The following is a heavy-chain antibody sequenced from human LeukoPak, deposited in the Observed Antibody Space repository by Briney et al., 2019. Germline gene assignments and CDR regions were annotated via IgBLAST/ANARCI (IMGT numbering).Heavy chain of an antibody. CDR1: GGSISSYY. Sequence: SSETLSLTCTVSGGSISSYYWSWIRQPPGKGLEGIGYIYYSGSTNYNPSLKSRVTISVDTSKNQFSLKLSSVTAADTAVYYCAIPGAYGSGSHDAFDIWGQGTMVTVSS. CDR3: AIPGAYGSGSHDAFDI. J-gene: IGHJ3*02. CDR2: IYYSGST. V-gene: IGHV4-59*08. D-gene: IGHD3-10*01.